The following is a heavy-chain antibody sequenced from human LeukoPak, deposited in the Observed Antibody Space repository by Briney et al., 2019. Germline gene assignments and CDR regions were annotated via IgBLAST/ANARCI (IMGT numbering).Heavy chain of an antibody. J-gene: IGHJ4*02. CDR1: GGSISSSSYY. V-gene: IGHV4-39*07. Sequence: PSETLSLTCTVSGGSISSSSYYWGWIRQPPGKGLEWIGSIYYSGSTYYNPSLKSRVTISVDTSKNQFSLKLSSVTAADTAVYYCARGYDYVWGSSPFDYWGQGTLVTVSS. D-gene: IGHD3-16*01. CDR3: ARGYDYVWGSSPFDY. CDR2: IYYSGST.